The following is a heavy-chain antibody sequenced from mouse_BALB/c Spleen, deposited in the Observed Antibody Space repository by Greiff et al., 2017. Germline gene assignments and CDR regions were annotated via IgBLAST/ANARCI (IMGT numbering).Heavy chain of an antibody. V-gene: IGHV1-54*01. CDR1: GYAFTNYL. D-gene: IGHD1-1*01. CDR2: INPGSGGT. CDR3: VYYGSLYAMDY. Sequence: VQLKESGAELVRPGTSVKVSCKASGYAFTNYLIEWVKQRPGQGLEWIGVINPGSGGTNYNEKFKGKATLTADKSSSTAYMQLSSLTSDDSAVYFCVYYGSLYAMDYWGQGTSVTVSS. J-gene: IGHJ4*01.